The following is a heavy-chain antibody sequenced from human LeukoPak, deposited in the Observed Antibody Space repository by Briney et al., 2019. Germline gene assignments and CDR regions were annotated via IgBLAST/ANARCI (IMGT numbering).Heavy chain of an antibody. CDR3: ATIRDYDFWSGYLDY. V-gene: IGHV1-24*01. CDR1: GYTLTELS. Sequence: ASVKVSCKVSGYTLTELSMHWVRQAPGKGLEWMGGFDPEDGETIYPQKFQGRVTMTEDTSTDTAYMELSSLRSEDTAVYYCATIRDYDFWSGYLDYWGQGTLVTVSS. CDR2: FDPEDGET. J-gene: IGHJ4*02. D-gene: IGHD3-3*01.